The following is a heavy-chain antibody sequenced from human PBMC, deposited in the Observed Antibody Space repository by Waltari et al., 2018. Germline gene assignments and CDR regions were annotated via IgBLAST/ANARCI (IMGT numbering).Heavy chain of an antibody. Sequence: EMQLVESGGGLVPPGGSLRLSCAASGLPFSYYWMNWVRQAPGKGLEWVANINEDGSEKYYVDSVKGRFTISRDNAKNSLYLQMSSLRAEDTAVYYCARDKAAAGYWGQGTLVTVSS. CDR1: GLPFSYYW. V-gene: IGHV3-7*01. J-gene: IGHJ4*02. CDR3: ARDKAAAGY. D-gene: IGHD6-13*01. CDR2: INEDGSEK.